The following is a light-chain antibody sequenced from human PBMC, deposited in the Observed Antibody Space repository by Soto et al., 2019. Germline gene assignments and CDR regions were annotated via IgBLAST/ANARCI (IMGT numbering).Light chain of an antibody. CDR2: DNN. V-gene: IGLV1-51*01. Sequence: QSVLTQPPSVSAAPGQKVTISCSGSTSNIGNNFLSWYQQLPGTAPKHLIYDNNKRPTGIPDRISGSKSVTSATLDIAGLQTGDEAEYYCGTWDGRRSGGWVFGGGTQLTVL. J-gene: IGLJ2*01. CDR3: GTWDGRRSGGWV. CDR1: TSNIGNNF.